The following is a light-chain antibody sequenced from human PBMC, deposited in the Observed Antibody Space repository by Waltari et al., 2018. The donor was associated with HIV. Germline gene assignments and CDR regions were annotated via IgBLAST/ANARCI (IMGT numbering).Light chain of an antibody. V-gene: IGKV3-15*01. CDR2: GAS. CDR1: QNVITN. CDR3: QQYNGWPRT. J-gene: IGKJ1*01. Sequence: EIVMTQSPATLSVSPGERVTLSCRASQNVITNLAWYQQKPGQAPSLLLYGASTRASGIPARFTGGGSGSDFTLTINNLQSEDCGLYYRQQYNGWPRTFGQGTKV.